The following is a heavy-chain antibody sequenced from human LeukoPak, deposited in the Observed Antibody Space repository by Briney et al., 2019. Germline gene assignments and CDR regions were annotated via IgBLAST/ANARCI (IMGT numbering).Heavy chain of an antibody. D-gene: IGHD5-12*01. CDR2: IYYSGST. CDR3: ARDDSTRGFSAYVPGVA. Sequence: SETLSLTCTVSGGSISSYYWSWIRQPPGKGLEWIGYIYYSGSTNYNPSLKSRVTISVDTSKNQFSLKLSSVTAADTAVYYCARDDSTRGFSAYVPGVAWGQGTLVTVSS. V-gene: IGHV4-59*01. CDR1: GGSISSYY. J-gene: IGHJ5*02.